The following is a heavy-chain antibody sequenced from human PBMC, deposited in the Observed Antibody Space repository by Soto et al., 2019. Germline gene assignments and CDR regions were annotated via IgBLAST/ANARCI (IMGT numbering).Heavy chain of an antibody. V-gene: IGHV1-18*04. J-gene: IGHJ1*01. CDR3: TRALAAAGSAAYFQL. CDR1: GYTFTSYG. CDR2: ISVYNGNT. Sequence: AAVKVSCKASGYTFTSYGITWVRQAPGQGLEWIGWISVYNGNTKYAEKLQGRVTMTTDTSTSTAYMELRSLRSDDTAVYYCTRALAAAGSAAYFQLWGQGTLVTVSS. D-gene: IGHD6-13*01.